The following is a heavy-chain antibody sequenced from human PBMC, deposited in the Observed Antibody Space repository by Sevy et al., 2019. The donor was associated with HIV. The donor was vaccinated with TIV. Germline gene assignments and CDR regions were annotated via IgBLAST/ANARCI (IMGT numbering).Heavy chain of an antibody. CDR1: GGSISSYY. Sequence: SETLSLTCTVSGGSISSYYWSCIRQPAGKGLEWIGRIYTRGSTNYNPSLKSRVTMSVDTSKNQYSLKLSSVTTADTAVYYCARARSTPSIQLWPIDYYYGMDVWGQGTTVTVSS. D-gene: IGHD5-18*01. J-gene: IGHJ6*02. V-gene: IGHV4-4*07. CDR2: IYTRGST. CDR3: ARARSTPSIQLWPIDYYYGMDV.